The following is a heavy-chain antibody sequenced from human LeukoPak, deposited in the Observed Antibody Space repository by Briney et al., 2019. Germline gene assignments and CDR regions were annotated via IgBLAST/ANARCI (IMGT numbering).Heavy chain of an antibody. J-gene: IGHJ5*02. CDR1: GGTFSSYA. CDR3: AAVQGWSNWFDP. CDR2: IIPIFGTA. V-gene: IGHV1-69*05. D-gene: IGHD6-19*01. Sequence: SVKVSCKASGGTFSSYAISWVRQAPGQGLEWMGGIIPIFGTANYAQKFQGRVTITTDESTSTVYMELSSLRSDDTAVYYCAAVQGWSNWFDPWGQGTLVTVSS.